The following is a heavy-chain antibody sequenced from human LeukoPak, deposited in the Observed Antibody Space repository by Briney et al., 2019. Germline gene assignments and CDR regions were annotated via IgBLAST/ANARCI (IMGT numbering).Heavy chain of an antibody. J-gene: IGHJ4*02. Sequence: PSETLSLTCTVSGGSISSSSYYWGWLRQPPGKGLEWIGSIYYSGSTYYNPSLKSRVTISVDTSKNQFSLKLSSVTAADTAVYYCARHAGYSSSWHGGVYWGQGTLVTVSS. V-gene: IGHV4-39*01. CDR1: GGSISSSSYY. D-gene: IGHD6-13*01. CDR3: ARHAGYSSSWHGGVY. CDR2: IYYSGST.